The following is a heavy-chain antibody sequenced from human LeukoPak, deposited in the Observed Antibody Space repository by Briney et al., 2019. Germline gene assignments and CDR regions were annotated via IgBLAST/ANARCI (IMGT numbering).Heavy chain of an antibody. D-gene: IGHD5-12*01. Sequence: PSETLSLTCTVSGGSISSYYWSCIRQPPGKGLEGIGDIYYSGSTNYNPSLKSRVTISVDTYKNQFSLKLSSVTAADTAVYYCARDQGGYDKGDYYYYGMDVWGKGTTVTVSS. CDR3: ARDQGGYDKGDYYYYGMDV. CDR2: IYYSGST. CDR1: GGSISSYY. J-gene: IGHJ6*04. V-gene: IGHV4-59*01.